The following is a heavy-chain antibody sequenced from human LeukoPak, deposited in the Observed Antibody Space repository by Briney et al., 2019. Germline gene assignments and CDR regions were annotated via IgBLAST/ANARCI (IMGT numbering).Heavy chain of an antibody. CDR2: IIPIFGTA. J-gene: IGHJ4*02. CDR1: GGTFSSYA. Sequence: ASVKVSCKASGGTFSSYAISWVRQAPGQGLEWMGGIIPIFGTANYAQKFQGRVTITADESTSTAYMELRSLRSDDTAVYYCAREGGYNSHYWGQGTLVTVSS. D-gene: IGHD5-24*01. V-gene: IGHV1-69*13. CDR3: AREGGYNSHY.